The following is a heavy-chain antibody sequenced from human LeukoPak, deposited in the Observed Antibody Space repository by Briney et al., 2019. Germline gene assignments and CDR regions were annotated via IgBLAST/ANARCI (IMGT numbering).Heavy chain of an antibody. Sequence: GGSLRLSCAASGFTFSNYGMHWVRQAPGKGLEWVTFIHYDGNNYKDYADSVKGRFAVSRDSSKNTLYLQMGSLRAEDTAVYYCAKPVRIYGSGSYPFDYWGQGTLVTVSS. D-gene: IGHD3-10*01. CDR2: IHYDGNNYK. CDR3: AKPVRIYGSGSYPFDY. J-gene: IGHJ4*02. V-gene: IGHV3-30*02. CDR1: GFTFSNYG.